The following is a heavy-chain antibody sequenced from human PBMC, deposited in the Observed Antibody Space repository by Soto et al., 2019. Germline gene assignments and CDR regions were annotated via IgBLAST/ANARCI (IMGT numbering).Heavy chain of an antibody. J-gene: IGHJ4*02. Sequence: GGSLRLSCAASGFTFSSYSMNWVRQAPGKGLEWVSSISSSSSYIYYADSVKGRFTISRDNAKNSLYLQMNSLRAEDTAVYYCARETSYGDYHLFDYWGQGTLVTVSS. V-gene: IGHV3-21*01. CDR2: ISSSSSYI. CDR3: ARETSYGDYHLFDY. D-gene: IGHD4-17*01. CDR1: GFTFSSYS.